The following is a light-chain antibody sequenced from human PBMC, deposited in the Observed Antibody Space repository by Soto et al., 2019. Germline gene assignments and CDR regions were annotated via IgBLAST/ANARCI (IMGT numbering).Light chain of an antibody. J-gene: IGLJ1*01. CDR3: QVWDNNYDHYV. CDR2: DDG. V-gene: IGLV3-21*02. CDR1: NIGGKS. Sequence: LTQPPSVSVAPGQTARITCGGNNIGGKSLHWYQQKPGQAPVLIVYDDGDRPSGIPERFSGSNSGNTATLTISRVEAGDEADYYCQVWDNNYDHYVFGTGTKVTVL.